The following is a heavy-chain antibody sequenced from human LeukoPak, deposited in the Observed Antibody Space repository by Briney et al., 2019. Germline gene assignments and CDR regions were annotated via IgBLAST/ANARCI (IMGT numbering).Heavy chain of an antibody. J-gene: IGHJ5*02. CDR1: GGFISSFY. Sequence: SETLSLTCTVSGGFISSFYWSWIRQPPGKGLEWIGYIYYTGNTNYNPSLKSRVTISVDTSKSQFSLNLISVTAADAAVYYCARMGTGWDNWFDPWGQGTLVTVSS. CDR3: ARMGTGWDNWFDP. D-gene: IGHD6-19*01. CDR2: IYYTGNT. V-gene: IGHV4-59*01.